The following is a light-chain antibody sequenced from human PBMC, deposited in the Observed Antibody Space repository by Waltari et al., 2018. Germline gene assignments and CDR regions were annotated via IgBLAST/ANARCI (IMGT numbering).Light chain of an antibody. CDR2: VNSDGTH. CDR1: SGHSNYA. Sequence: QLVLTQPPSASASLGASVKLTYTLSSGHSNYAIAWHQQQPEKGPRYLMKVNSDGTHTKGDGIPDRFSGSSSGAERYLTVSSLQSEDEGDYFCQTWGSGIRVFGGGTKVTVL. V-gene: IGLV4-69*01. CDR3: QTWGSGIRV. J-gene: IGLJ3*02.